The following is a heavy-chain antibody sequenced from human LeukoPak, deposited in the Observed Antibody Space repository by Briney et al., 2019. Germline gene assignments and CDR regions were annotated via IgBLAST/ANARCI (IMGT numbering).Heavy chain of an antibody. CDR2: INPNSGGT. Sequence: GASVKVSCKASGYSFIANYIHWVRQAPGQGLEWMGWINPNSGGTNHAQKFQGRVTMTRDTSITTAYMDLSGLRSDDTAVYYCSRGREYYDNSGVDYWGQGTLVTVSS. CDR1: GYSFIANY. J-gene: IGHJ4*02. V-gene: IGHV1-2*02. CDR3: SRGREYYDNSGVDY. D-gene: IGHD3-22*01.